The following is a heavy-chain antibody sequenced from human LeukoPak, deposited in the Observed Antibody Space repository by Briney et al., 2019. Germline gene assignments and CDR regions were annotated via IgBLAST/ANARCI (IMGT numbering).Heavy chain of an antibody. CDR1: GGSISSSSYY. Sequence: MASETLSLTCTVSGGSISSSSYYWGWIRQPPGKGLEWIGYIYYSGSTNYNPSLKSRVTISVDTSKNQFSLKLSSVTAADTAVYYCARSDYVWGSYRPYGGIDYWGQGTLVTVSS. J-gene: IGHJ4*02. CDR3: ARSDYVWGSYRPYGGIDY. D-gene: IGHD3-16*02. V-gene: IGHV4-61*05. CDR2: IYYSGST.